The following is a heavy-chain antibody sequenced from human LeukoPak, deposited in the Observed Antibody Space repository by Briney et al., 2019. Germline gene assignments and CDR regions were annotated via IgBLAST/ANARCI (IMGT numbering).Heavy chain of an antibody. CDR1: GGSISNYY. V-gene: IGHV4-4*09. CDR3: ARQHYFDRWYFDY. CDR2: IYTTGST. Sequence: SETLSLTCTVSGGSISNYYWSWIRQPPGKGLEWIGYIYTTGSTNYNPPLKSRVTISVDTSKNQFSLKLSSVTAADTAVYYCARQHYFDRWYFDYWGQGTLVTVSS. D-gene: IGHD2/OR15-2a*01. J-gene: IGHJ4*02.